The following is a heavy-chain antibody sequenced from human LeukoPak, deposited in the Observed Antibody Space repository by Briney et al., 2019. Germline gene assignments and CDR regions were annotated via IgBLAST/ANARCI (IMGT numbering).Heavy chain of an antibody. V-gene: IGHV1-69*05. CDR1: GRTFSSYA. J-gene: IGHJ5*02. CDR3: ARARSPSSGYLLRDHNWFDP. D-gene: IGHD3-22*01. Sequence: SVKVSCKASGRTFSSYAISWVRQAPGQGLEWMGGIVPIFGTANYAQKFQGRVTITTDESTSTAYMELSSLRSEDTAVYYCARARSPSSGYLLRDHNWFDPWGQGTLVTVSS. CDR2: IVPIFGTA.